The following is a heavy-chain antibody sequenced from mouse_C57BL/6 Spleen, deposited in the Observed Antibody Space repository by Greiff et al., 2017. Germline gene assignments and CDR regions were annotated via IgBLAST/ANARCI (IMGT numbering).Heavy chain of an antibody. Sequence: EVKVEESGPGLVKPSQSLSLTCSVTGYSITSGYYWNWIRQFPGNKLEWMGYISYDGSNNYNPSLKNRISITRDTSKNQFFLKLNSVTTEDTATYYCAILDFDYWGQGTTLTVSS. V-gene: IGHV3-6*01. CDR1: GYSITSGYY. CDR2: ISYDGSN. J-gene: IGHJ2*01. CDR3: AILDFDY.